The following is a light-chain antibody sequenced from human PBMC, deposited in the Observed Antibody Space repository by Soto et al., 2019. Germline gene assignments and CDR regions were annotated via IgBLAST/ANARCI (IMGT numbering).Light chain of an antibody. Sequence: EFVLTQSPGTLSLSPGERATLSCRASQTVRNNYLAWYQQKPGQAPRLLIYDASNRATGIPARFSGSGSGTDFTLTISSLEPEDFAVYYCQQCSNWPLTFGGGTKVDIK. CDR1: QTVRNNY. CDR3: QQCSNWPLT. CDR2: DAS. J-gene: IGKJ4*01. V-gene: IGKV3-11*01.